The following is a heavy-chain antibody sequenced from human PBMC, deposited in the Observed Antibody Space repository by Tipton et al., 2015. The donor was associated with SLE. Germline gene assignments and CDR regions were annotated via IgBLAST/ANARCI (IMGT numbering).Heavy chain of an antibody. Sequence: QLVQSGAEVKKPGASVKVSCKASGYTFTNYEINWVRQAPGQGLEWMGWINPNNGNTNYAPNLQGRVTLTTDTSTSTAYMELKSLRSDDTAVYYCAREMEWVPFIDVWGKGTTVTVSS. CDR1: GYTFTNYE. CDR2: INPNNGNT. D-gene: IGHD1-1*01. CDR3: AREMEWVPFIDV. J-gene: IGHJ6*03. V-gene: IGHV1-18*01.